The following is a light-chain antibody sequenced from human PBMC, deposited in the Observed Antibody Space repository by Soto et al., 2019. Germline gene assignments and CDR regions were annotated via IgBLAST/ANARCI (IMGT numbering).Light chain of an antibody. CDR2: AAS. V-gene: IGKV1-39*01. CDR1: QSISSN. J-gene: IGKJ1*01. CDR3: LQDYNYPRT. Sequence: DIQMTQSPSSLSASVGDRVTITCRASQSISSNLNWYQQKPGKVPKLLIYAASSLQSGVPSRFSGSGSGTDFTLTISSLQPEDFATYYCLQDYNYPRTFGQGTKVDIK.